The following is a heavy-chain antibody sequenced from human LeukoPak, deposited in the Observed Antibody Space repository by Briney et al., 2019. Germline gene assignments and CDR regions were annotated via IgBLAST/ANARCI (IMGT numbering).Heavy chain of an antibody. J-gene: IGHJ4*02. V-gene: IGHV1-2*02. CDR2: INPNSGGT. CDR3: AREGDSYFDY. CDR1: GYTFTSYD. Sequence: ASVKVSCKASGYTFTSYDINWVRQAPGQGLEWMGWINPNSGGTNYAQKFQGRVTMTRDTSISTAYMELSRLRSDDTAVYYCAREGDSYFDYWGQGTLVTVSS.